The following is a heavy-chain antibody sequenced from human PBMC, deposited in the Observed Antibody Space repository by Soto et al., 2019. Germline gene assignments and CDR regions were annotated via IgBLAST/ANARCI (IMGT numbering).Heavy chain of an antibody. CDR3: ARDPGQLNYYGMDV. D-gene: IGHD6-6*01. V-gene: IGHV1-2*02. J-gene: IGHJ6*02. Sequence: GSVKVCFKASGYPFTGHYIHLVRQAPGQGLEWMGWINPNSGATRYAQKFQGRVTMTRDTSISTAYMEVSKLRSDDTAVYSCARDPGQLNYYGMDVWGRGTTVTVSS. CDR2: INPNSGAT. CDR1: GYPFTGHY.